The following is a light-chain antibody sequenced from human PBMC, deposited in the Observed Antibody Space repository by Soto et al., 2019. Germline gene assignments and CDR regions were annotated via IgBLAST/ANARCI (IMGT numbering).Light chain of an antibody. CDR3: SSYSSVTTLWV. V-gene: IGLV2-14*01. Sequence: QSALTQPASVSGSPGQSITIPCTGTSSDVGGYNYVSWYQQHPGKAPKLIIYEVSNRPSGVSNRFSGSKSGNTASLTVSGLQAEDEADYYCSSYSSVTTLWVFGGGTKVTVL. CDR1: SSDVGGYNY. J-gene: IGLJ3*02. CDR2: EVS.